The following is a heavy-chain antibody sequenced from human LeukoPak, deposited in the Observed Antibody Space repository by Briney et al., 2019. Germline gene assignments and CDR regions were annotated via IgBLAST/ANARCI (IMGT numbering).Heavy chain of an antibody. Sequence: GGSLRLSCAPSGFTFTSYAMSWFRQAPGKGLDWVSAISGSGGSTYYADSVKGRFTISRDNSKNTLYLQMNSLRAEDTAVYYCAKRGYYDSSGYSDFDYWGQGTLVTVSS. D-gene: IGHD3-22*01. J-gene: IGHJ4*02. V-gene: IGHV3-23*01. CDR2: ISGSGGST. CDR3: AKRGYYDSSGYSDFDY. CDR1: GFTFTSYA.